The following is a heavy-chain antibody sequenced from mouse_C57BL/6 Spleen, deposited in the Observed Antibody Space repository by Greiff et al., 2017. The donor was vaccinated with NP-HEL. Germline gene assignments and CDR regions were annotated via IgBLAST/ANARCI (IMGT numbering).Heavy chain of an antibody. CDR2: IYPGDGDT. Sequence: VQLVESGPELVKPGASVKISCKASGYAFSSSWMNWVKQRPGKGLEWIGRIYPGDGDTNYNGKFKGKATLTADKSSSTAYMQLSSLTSEDSAVYFCARWGGLRPGWGQGTTLTVSS. D-gene: IGHD1-1*01. J-gene: IGHJ2*01. CDR1: GYAFSSSW. V-gene: IGHV1-82*01. CDR3: ARWGGLRPG.